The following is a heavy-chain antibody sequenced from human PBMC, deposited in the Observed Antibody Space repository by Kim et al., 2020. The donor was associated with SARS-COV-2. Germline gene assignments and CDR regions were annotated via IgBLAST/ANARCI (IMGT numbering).Heavy chain of an antibody. D-gene: IGHD6-6*01. CDR3: ARVMEYSSSSGAFDI. Sequence: SETLSLTCTVSGGSISSYYWSWIRQPPGKGLEWIGYIYYSGSTNYNPSLKSRVTISVDTSKNQFSLKLSSVTAADTAVYYCARVMEYSSSSGAFDIWGQGTMVTVSS. CDR2: IYYSGST. J-gene: IGHJ3*02. V-gene: IGHV4-59*13. CDR1: GGSISSYY.